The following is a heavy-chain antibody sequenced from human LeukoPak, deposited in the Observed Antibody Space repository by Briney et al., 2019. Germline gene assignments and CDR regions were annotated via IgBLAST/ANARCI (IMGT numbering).Heavy chain of an antibody. D-gene: IGHD1-1*01. V-gene: IGHV3-11*01. CDR2: INIGGTST. Sequence: KPGGSLRLSCAASGLTFSDYYMSWIRQAPGKGLEWLSYINIGGTSTHYADSVKGRFTISRDDSTNTVYLQMNNLRVEDTATYYCAKANWVSNADAVWWGQGTQVTVSS. CDR1: GLTFSDYY. J-gene: IGHJ1*01. CDR3: AKANWVSNADAVW.